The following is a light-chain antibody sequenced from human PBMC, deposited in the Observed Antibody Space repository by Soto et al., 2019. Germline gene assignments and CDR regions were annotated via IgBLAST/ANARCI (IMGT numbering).Light chain of an antibody. V-gene: IGKV3D-15*01. CDR3: QQYNNWPTWT. CDR2: GAS. Sequence: IVLTQSPGSLSLSPWERATLSCSSSQSVSNNYLAWYQQKPGQAPRLLIYGASNRATGIPARFSGSGSGTEFTLTISSLQSEDFAVYYCQQYNNWPTWTFGQGTKVDIK. J-gene: IGKJ1*01. CDR1: QSVSNN.